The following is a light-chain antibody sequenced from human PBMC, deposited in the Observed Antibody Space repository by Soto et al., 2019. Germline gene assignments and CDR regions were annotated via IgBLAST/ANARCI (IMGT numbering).Light chain of an antibody. CDR3: AAWDDSLNVFV. CDR1: SSNIGSNT. V-gene: IGLV1-44*01. Sequence: QSVLTQPPSASGTPGQRVTISRSGSSSNIGSNTGNWYQHLPGTAPKLLIYSNNQRPSGVPDRFSGSKSGTSASLAISGLQSEDEADYYCAAWDDSLNVFVFGIGTKVTVL. J-gene: IGLJ1*01. CDR2: SNN.